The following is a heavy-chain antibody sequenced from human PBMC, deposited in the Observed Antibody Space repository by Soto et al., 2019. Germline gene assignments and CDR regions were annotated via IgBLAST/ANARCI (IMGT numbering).Heavy chain of an antibody. Sequence: GGSLRLSCAASGFIFSNYDMHWVRQVTGKGLEWVSAIGTAGDTYYPDSVKGRFTVSRENAKNKLYLQMNSLRAEDTAVYYCASRTSGWYFDYWGQGTLVTVSS. CDR2: IGTAGDT. D-gene: IGHD2-2*01. V-gene: IGHV3-13*01. CDR3: ASRTSGWYFDY. CDR1: GFIFSNYD. J-gene: IGHJ4*02.